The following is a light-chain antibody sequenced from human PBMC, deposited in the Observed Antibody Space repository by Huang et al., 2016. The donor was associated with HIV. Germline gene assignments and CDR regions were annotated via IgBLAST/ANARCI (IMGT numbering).Light chain of an antibody. CDR1: QSVSNNY. V-gene: IGKV3-20*01. Sequence: DIVLTQSPGTLSLSPGERATLSCRASQSVSNNYLAWYQQKPGQAPSLLIYGASSRATGVPDRFSGSGSGTDFTLSISRLEAEDFAVYFCQQYGRSPLTFGGGTKVEIK. J-gene: IGKJ4*01. CDR2: GAS. CDR3: QQYGRSPLT.